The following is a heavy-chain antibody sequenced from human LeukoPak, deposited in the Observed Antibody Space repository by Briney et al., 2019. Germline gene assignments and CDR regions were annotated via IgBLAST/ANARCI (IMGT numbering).Heavy chain of an antibody. Sequence: PGRSLRLSCAASGFTFSSYGTHWVRQAPGKGLEWVAVISYGGSNKYYADSVKGRFTISRDNSKNTLYLQMNSLRAEDTAVYYCANGIVATTGFDYWGQGTLVTVSS. J-gene: IGHJ4*02. CDR3: ANGIVATTGFDY. V-gene: IGHV3-30*18. D-gene: IGHD5-12*01. CDR2: ISYGGSNK. CDR1: GFTFSSYG.